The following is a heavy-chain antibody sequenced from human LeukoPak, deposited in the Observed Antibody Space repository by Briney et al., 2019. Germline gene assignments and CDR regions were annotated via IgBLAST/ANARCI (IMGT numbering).Heavy chain of an antibody. CDR3: ARTIDQYSNTLLYYYYGLDV. CDR1: GFTFGGYA. V-gene: IGHV3-23*01. D-gene: IGHD1-7*01. CDR2: ISARSEDS. Sequence: GGSLRLSCTATGFTFGGYAMSWVRQAPGKGLEWVSSISARSEDSYYVDSVKGRFTISRDNSKSTLYLQMNSLRAEDTAVYYCARTIDQYSNTLLYYYYGLDVWGQGTTVTASS. J-gene: IGHJ6*02.